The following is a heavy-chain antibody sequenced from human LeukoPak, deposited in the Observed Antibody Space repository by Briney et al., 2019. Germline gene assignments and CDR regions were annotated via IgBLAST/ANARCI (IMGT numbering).Heavy chain of an antibody. Sequence: PAGSMTLSCAASTFTFTSYGMHWVRQAPGDGLEWVAVVSYDGNNKYYADSGKGRFTISRDNSKNTLFLKMNGLRPEDTAVYYCATGGGRGSTWYGFYWGQGTLVTVSS. CDR2: VSYDGNNK. CDR1: TFTFTSYG. CDR3: ATGGGRGSTWYGFY. J-gene: IGHJ4*02. V-gene: IGHV3-30*03. D-gene: IGHD6-13*01.